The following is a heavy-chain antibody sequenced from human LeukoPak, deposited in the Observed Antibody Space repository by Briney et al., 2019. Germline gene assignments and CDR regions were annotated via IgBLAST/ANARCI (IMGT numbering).Heavy chain of an antibody. D-gene: IGHD3-9*01. CDR2: IIPIFGTA. CDR1: GGTFSSYA. V-gene: IGHV1-69*05. Sequence: SVKVSCKASGGTFSSYAISWVRQAPGHGLESMGGIIPIFGTANYAQKFQGRVTITTDESTSTAYMELSSLRSEDTAVYYCARDVGYDILTGYYDYWGQGTLVTVSS. J-gene: IGHJ4*02. CDR3: ARDVGYDILTGYYDY.